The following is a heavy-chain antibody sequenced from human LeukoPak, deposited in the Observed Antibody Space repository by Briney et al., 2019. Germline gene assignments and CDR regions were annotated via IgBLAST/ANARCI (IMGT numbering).Heavy chain of an antibody. D-gene: IGHD1-7*01. Sequence: ASVKVSCKASGYTFIVYNIHWVRQAPGQGREWMGWIRPSSGDTKFAQSFQDRVTMTRDTSISTAYMELNRLRTDDTAVYYCVRGGGNYYVDYWGQGAPVTVSS. V-gene: IGHV1-2*02. CDR2: IRPSSGDT. CDR3: VRGGGNYYVDY. CDR1: GYTFIVYN. J-gene: IGHJ4*02.